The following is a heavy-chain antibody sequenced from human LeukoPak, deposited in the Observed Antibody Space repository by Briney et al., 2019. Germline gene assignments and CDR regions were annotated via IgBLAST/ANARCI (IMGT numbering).Heavy chain of an antibody. CDR3: ARGVRGYSYGSRFDY. CDR1: GFTFNNYY. CDR2: IGSSGGTI. V-gene: IGHV3-11*04. D-gene: IGHD5-18*01. Sequence: AESLSLSCAASGFTFNNYYLSWIRQAPGKGLEWVSYIGSSGGTIYYADSVKDLFTIARDNAKNSLYLQMNSLRDEDTAVYYCARGVRGYSYGSRFDYWGQGTLVTVSS. J-gene: IGHJ4*02.